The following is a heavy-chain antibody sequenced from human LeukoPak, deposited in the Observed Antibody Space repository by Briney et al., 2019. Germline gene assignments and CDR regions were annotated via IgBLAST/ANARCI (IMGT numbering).Heavy chain of an antibody. CDR3: ARVGRGSGYSRYYYYYYMDV. V-gene: IGHV4-31*03. J-gene: IGHJ6*03. Sequence: SETLSLTCTVSGGSISSGGYYWSWIRQHPGKGLEWIGYIYYSGSTYYNPSLKSRVTISVDTSKNQFSLKLSSVTAADTAVYYCARVGRGSGYSRYYYYYYMDVWAKGPRSPSP. CDR2: IYYSGST. CDR1: GGSISSGGYY. D-gene: IGHD3-3*01.